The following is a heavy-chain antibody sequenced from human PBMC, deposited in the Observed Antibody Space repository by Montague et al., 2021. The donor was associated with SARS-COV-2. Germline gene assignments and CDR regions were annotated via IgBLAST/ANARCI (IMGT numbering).Heavy chain of an antibody. J-gene: IGHJ4*02. V-gene: IGHV4-4*02. CDR2: ISYGGIA. D-gene: IGHD4-11*01. CDR3: AGKVLTVPADY. CDR1: GVSITSTNW. Sequence: SETLSLTCAVSGVSITSTNWWSLVRQPPGKGLEWIGEISYGGIATYNPSLTSRATISMDRSRNLFSLKLSSVTAADTAIYYCAGKVLTVPADYWGQGTLVTVS.